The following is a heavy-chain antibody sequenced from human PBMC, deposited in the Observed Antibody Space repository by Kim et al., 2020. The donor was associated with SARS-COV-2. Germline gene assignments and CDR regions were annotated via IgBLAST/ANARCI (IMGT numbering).Heavy chain of an antibody. Sequence: SETLSLTCAVSGGSISSSNWWSWVRQPPGKGLEWIGEIYHSGSTNYNPSLKSRVTISVDKSKNQFSLKLSSVTAADTAVYYCARGQEVYYDFWSGYPFDLWGRGTLVTVSS. V-gene: IGHV4-4*02. J-gene: IGHJ2*01. CDR1: GGSISSSNW. D-gene: IGHD3-3*01. CDR2: IYHSGST. CDR3: ARGQEVYYDFWSGYPFDL.